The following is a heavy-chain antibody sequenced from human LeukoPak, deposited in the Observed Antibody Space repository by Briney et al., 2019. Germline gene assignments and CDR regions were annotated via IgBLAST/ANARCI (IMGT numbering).Heavy chain of an antibody. CDR2: IYHSGST. V-gene: IGHV4-38-2*02. CDR3: ARGPYKYDGSGAFDI. J-gene: IGHJ3*02. CDR1: GYSISSGYH. D-gene: IGHD3-22*01. Sequence: PSETLSLTCTVSGYSISSGYHWGWIRPPPGKGLEWIGSIYHSGSTYYNPSLKSRVTISVDTSKNQFSLKLTSVTAADTAVYYCARGPYKYDGSGAFDIWGQGTKVTVSS.